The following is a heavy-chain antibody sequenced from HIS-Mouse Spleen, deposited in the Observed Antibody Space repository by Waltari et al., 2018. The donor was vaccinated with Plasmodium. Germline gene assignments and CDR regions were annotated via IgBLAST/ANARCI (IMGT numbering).Heavy chain of an antibody. CDR1: GGSFSGYS. Sequence: QVQLQQWGAGLLTPSETLSLTCAVYGGSFSGYSWSWIRQPPGKGLEWIGEINHSGSTNYNPSLKSRVTISVDTSKNQFSLKLSSVTAADTAVYYCARVTSSGVYWYFDLWGRGTLVTVSS. J-gene: IGHJ2*01. V-gene: IGHV4-34*01. CDR3: ARVTSSGVYWYFDL. CDR2: INHSGST. D-gene: IGHD3-3*01.